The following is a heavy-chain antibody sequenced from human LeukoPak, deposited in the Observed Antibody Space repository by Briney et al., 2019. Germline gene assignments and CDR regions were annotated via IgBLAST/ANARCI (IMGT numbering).Heavy chain of an antibody. J-gene: IGHJ4*02. Sequence: PGGSLRLSCAATGFTLSSYWMSWVRQAPGKGLGWVANIKEDGGEKYYVDSVKGRFTISRDNSKNTLYLQMNSLRAEDTAVYYCAKTYCSGGSCYFDYWGQGTLVIVSS. D-gene: IGHD2-15*01. CDR1: GFTLSSYW. V-gene: IGHV3-7*01. CDR3: AKTYCSGGSCYFDY. CDR2: IKEDGGEK.